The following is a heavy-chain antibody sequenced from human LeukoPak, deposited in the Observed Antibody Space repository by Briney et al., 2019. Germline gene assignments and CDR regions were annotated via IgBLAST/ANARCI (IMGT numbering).Heavy chain of an antibody. D-gene: IGHD5-12*01. CDR1: GGTFSSYA. CDR3: ARAPFSGRGTFDP. V-gene: IGHV1-69*04. CDR2: IIPILGIA. J-gene: IGHJ5*02. Sequence: SVKVSCKASGGTFSSYAISWVRQAPGQGREWMGRIIPILGIANYAQKFQGRVTITADKSTSTAYMELSSLRSEDTAVYYCARAPFSGRGTFDPWGQGTLVTVSS.